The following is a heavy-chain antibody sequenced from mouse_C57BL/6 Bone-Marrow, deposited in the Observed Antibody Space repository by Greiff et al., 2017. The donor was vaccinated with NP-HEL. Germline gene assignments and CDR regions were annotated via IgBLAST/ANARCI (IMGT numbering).Heavy chain of an antibody. CDR1: GFTFSNYW. V-gene: IGHV6-3*01. D-gene: IGHD2-3*01. Sequence: EVKLMESGGGLVQPGGSMKLSCVASGFTFSNYWMNWVRQSPEKGLEWVAQIRLKSDNYATHYRDSVKGRFTISRDDSKSSVYLQMNNVRAEDAGIYYCTVGYFSMDYWGQGTSVTVSA. CDR2: IRLKSDNYAT. J-gene: IGHJ4*01. CDR3: TVGYFSMDY.